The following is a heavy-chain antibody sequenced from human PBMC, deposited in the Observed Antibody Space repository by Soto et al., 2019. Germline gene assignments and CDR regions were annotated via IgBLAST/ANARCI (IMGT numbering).Heavy chain of an antibody. CDR1: GGSISSSSYY. J-gene: IGHJ6*02. Sequence: SETLSLTCTVSGGSISSSSYYWGWIRQPPGKGLEWIGSIYYSGSTYYNPSLKSRVTISVDTSENQFSLKLSSVTAADTAVYYCARLAVADYYGMDVWGQGTTVTVSS. D-gene: IGHD6-19*01. V-gene: IGHV4-39*01. CDR2: IYYSGST. CDR3: ARLAVADYYGMDV.